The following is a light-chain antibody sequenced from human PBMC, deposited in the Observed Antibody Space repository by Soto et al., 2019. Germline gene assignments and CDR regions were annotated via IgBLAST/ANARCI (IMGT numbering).Light chain of an antibody. CDR2: SAS. J-gene: IGKJ1*01. V-gene: IGKV3-15*01. Sequence: EIVLTQSPATLSVSPGERAALSCRASQSVSNNLAWYQQTPGQAPRLLIYSASTRATGIPGRFSGSGSGKEFALTISSLQSEDFAVYYCQQYDNWPPWTFGQGTKVEIK. CDR1: QSVSNN. CDR3: QQYDNWPPWT.